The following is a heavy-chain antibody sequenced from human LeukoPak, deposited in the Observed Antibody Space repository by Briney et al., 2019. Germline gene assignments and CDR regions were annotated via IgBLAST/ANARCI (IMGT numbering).Heavy chain of an antibody. D-gene: IGHD1-26*01. CDR1: GFTFSSYG. V-gene: IGHV3-30*03. J-gene: IGHJ4*02. Sequence: PGRSLRLSCAASGFTFSSYGMHWVRQAPGKGLEWVAVISYDGSNKYYADSVRGRFTISRDNSKNTLYLQMNSLRAEDTAVYYCARDRAPKYSGSYYGLDWGQGTLVTVSS. CDR2: ISYDGSNK. CDR3: ARDRAPKYSGSYYGLD.